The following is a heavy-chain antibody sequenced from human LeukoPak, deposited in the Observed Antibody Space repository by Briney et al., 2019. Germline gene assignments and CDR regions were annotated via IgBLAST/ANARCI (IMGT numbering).Heavy chain of an antibody. V-gene: IGHV3-48*03. CDR1: EFTLNTIP. CDR3: ARELRVGFGELIGAFDL. J-gene: IGHJ3*01. CDR2: IGWTDNRV. D-gene: IGHD3-16*01. Sequence: GGSLRLSCEASEFTLNTIPMTWVRQAPGKGLEWVSYIGWTDNRVYYADSVKGRFTISRETGKNSIYLHLTSLRADDTAIYYCARELRVGFGELIGAFDLWGQGTVVTVS.